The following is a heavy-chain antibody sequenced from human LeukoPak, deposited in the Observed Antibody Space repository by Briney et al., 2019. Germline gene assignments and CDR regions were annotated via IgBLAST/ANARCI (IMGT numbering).Heavy chain of an antibody. CDR2: IYYSGST. V-gene: IGHV4-39*07. J-gene: IGHJ6*03. CDR3: ARKMVLGYMDV. Sequence: SETLSLTCTVSGGSISSSSYYWGWSRQPPGKGLEWIRSIYYSGSTYYNPSLKSRVSISVDTSKNQFSLKLSSVTAADTAVYYCARKMVLGYMDVWGKGITVTVSS. D-gene: IGHD2-8*02. CDR1: GGSISSSSYY.